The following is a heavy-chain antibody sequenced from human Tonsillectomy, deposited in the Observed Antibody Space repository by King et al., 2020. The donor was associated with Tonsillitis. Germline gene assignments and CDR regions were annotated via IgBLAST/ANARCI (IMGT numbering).Heavy chain of an antibody. CDR1: GYSFTSYW. CDR3: ATDIAAAGTGGGDY. V-gene: IGHV5-10-1*03. CDR2: MDPSDSYT. Sequence: VQLVESGAEVKKPGESLRISCKGSGYSFTSYWISGVRQMPGKGLEWMGRMDPSDSYTNYIPSFQGHVTISADKSISTTYLQWSSLKASDTAMYYCATDIAAAGTGGGDYWGQGTLVTVSS. J-gene: IGHJ4*02. D-gene: IGHD6-13*01.